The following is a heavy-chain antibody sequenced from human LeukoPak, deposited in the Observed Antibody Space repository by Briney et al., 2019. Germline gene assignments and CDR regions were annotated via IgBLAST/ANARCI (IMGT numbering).Heavy chain of an antibody. J-gene: IGHJ6*04. CDR3: AELGITMIGGV. CDR1: GFTFSSYE. CDR2: ISSSNTI. D-gene: IGHD3-10*02. V-gene: IGHV3-48*03. Sequence: GGSLRLSCAASGFTFSSYEMNWVRQAPGKGLEWVSYISSSNTIYYADSVKGRFTISRGNAKNSLYLQMNSLRAEDTAVYYCAELGITMIGGVWGKGTTVTISS.